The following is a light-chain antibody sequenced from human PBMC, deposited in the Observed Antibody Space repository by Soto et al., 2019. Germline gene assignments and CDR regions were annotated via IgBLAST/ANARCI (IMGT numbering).Light chain of an antibody. CDR3: SSHTSSSTYV. CDR1: SSDVGSYNR. CDR2: DVS. V-gene: IGLV2-18*02. Sequence: QSVLTQPPSVSGSPGQSVSISCTGTSSDVGSYNRVSWYQQPPGTAPKVMIYDVSNRPSGVPDRFSGSKSGNTASLTISGLQAEDESDYYCSSHTSSSTYVFGTGTKVTVL. J-gene: IGLJ1*01.